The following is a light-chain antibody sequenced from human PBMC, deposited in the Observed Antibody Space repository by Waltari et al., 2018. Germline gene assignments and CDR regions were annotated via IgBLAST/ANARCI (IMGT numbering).Light chain of an antibody. Sequence: EIVLTQSPATLSLSPGERATLSCRASQSVSSSLAWYQQKPGQTPRLLIYGASSRATGIPDRFSGSGSVTDFTLIISSLEPEDFAVYYCQQYSNWPYSFGQGTKVEIK. J-gene: IGKJ2*03. CDR3: QQYSNWPYS. V-gene: IGKV3-15*01. CDR1: QSVSSS. CDR2: GAS.